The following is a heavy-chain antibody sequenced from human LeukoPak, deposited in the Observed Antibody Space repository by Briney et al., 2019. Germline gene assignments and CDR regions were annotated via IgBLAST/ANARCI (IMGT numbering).Heavy chain of an antibody. CDR1: GFTFSNYW. V-gene: IGHV3-74*03. D-gene: IGHD2-2*02. Sequence: PGGSLRLSCAASGFTFSNYWMHWVRQAPGKGLVWVSRINPDGSTTTYADSVKGRFTISRDNAKDTVHLQMDSLRADDTAVYYCAKDLGCSSTSCYRNFDYWGQGTLVTVSS. CDR3: AKDLGCSSTSCYRNFDY. CDR2: INPDGSTT. J-gene: IGHJ4*02.